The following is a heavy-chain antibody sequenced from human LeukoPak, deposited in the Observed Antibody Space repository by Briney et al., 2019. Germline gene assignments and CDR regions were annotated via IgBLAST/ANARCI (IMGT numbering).Heavy chain of an antibody. CDR3: ARDLRSSSSD. J-gene: IGHJ4*02. CDR2: IWYDGSNK. CDR1: GFTFSSYA. Sequence: GGSLRLSCAASGFTFSSYAMSWVRQAPGKGLEWVAVIWYDGSNKYYADSVKGRFTISRDNSKNTLYLQMNSLRAEDTAVYYCARDLRSSSSDWGQGTLVTVSS. V-gene: IGHV3-33*08. D-gene: IGHD6-6*01.